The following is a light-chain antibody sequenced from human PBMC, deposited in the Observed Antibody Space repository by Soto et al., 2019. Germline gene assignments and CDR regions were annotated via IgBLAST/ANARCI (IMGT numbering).Light chain of an antibody. CDR3: PQRPVRLIT. CDR1: QSFRGM. Sequence: TQAPLTLTKPRVXGXTLPXRASQSFRGMLAWYQQKPGHAPRLLIYDAYNRATGIPPRFSGSGSGTDFTLTISSLEPEDSAIYYCPQRPVRLITFCQG. CDR2: DAY. J-gene: IGKJ5*01. V-gene: IGKV3-11*01.